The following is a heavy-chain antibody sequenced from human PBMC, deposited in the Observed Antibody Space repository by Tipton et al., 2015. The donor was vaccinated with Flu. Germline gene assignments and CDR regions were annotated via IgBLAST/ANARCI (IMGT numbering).Heavy chain of an antibody. D-gene: IGHD3-10*02. CDR1: SGSIRSTNYF. CDR3: ARLSFYDVDLKNFYFDY. Sequence: TLSLTCTVSSGSIRSTNYFCAWIRQPPGKGLELIGSIFPSGTTYYNPSLKSRVTISVDTSKSQFSLMLRSVTAADTAMFYCARLSFYDVDLKNFYFDYWGQGTLVTVSS. CDR2: IFPSGTT. V-gene: IGHV4-39*01. J-gene: IGHJ4*02.